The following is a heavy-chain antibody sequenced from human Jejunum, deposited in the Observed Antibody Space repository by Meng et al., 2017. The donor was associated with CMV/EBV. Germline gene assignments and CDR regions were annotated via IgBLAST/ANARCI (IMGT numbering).Heavy chain of an antibody. CDR3: ANSYCSRGTCYSFYY. D-gene: IGHD2-15*01. CDR2: IYWDDDK. J-gene: IGHJ4*02. CDR1: GFSLTSSPVG. V-gene: IGHV2-5*02. Sequence: QITLNESGPARVKPTQTLTLTCTVSGFSLTSSPVGVGWIRQPTGKALEWLAFIYWDDDKRSSPSLKNRLTITKDAPKNQVVLTMTNMDPADTATYFCANSYCSRGTCYSFYYWGQGTLVTVSS.